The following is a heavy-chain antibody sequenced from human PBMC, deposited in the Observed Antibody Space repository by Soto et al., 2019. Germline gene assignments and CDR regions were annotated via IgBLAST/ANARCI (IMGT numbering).Heavy chain of an antibody. CDR3: ARVRDHYGSGSRGFFDY. Sequence: QVQLVEAGGGVGQPGRSLRISCAASGFNFSSYGMHWVRQAPGKGLEWVTVIWNDGSNKYYADSVKGRFTVSRDNSKNTLYLQMDSLRAEDTALYYCARVRDHYGSGSRGFFDYWGQGTRVSVSS. CDR1: GFNFSSYG. D-gene: IGHD3-10*01. CDR2: IWNDGSNK. J-gene: IGHJ4*02. V-gene: IGHV3-33*08.